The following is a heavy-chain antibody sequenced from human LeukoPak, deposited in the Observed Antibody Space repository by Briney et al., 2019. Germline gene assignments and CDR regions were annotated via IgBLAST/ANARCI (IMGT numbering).Heavy chain of an antibody. CDR3: EVETQQRFDY. Sequence: PSETLSLTCTVSGGSISSSSYYWGWIRQPPGKGLEWIGSIYYSGSTYYNPSLKSRVTISVDTSKNQFSLKLSSVTAADTAVYYCEVETQQRFDYWGQGTLVTVSS. CDR1: GGSISSSSYY. D-gene: IGHD5-24*01. J-gene: IGHJ4*02. V-gene: IGHV4-39*07. CDR2: IYYSGST.